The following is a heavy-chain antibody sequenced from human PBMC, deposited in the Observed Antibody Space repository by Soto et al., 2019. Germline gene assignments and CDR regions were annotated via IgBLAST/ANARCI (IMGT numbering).Heavy chain of an antibody. Sequence: GSLRLSCAASGFTFSSYSMNWVRQAPGKGLEWVSSISSSSSYIYYADSVKGRFTISRDNAKNSLYLQMNSLRAEDTAVYYCARDPSSGWFQYYYYYYGMDVWGQGTTVTVSS. D-gene: IGHD6-19*01. CDR3: ARDPSSGWFQYYYYYYGMDV. CDR1: GFTFSSYS. J-gene: IGHJ6*02. V-gene: IGHV3-21*01. CDR2: ISSSSSYI.